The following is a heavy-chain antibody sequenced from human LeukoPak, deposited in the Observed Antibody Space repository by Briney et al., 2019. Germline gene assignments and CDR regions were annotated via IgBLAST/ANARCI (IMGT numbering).Heavy chain of an antibody. CDR2: IYYSGST. Sequence: PSETLSLTCTVSGGSISSGGYYWSWIRQRPGKGLEWIGYIYYSGSTYYNPSLKSRVTISVDTSKNQFSLKLSSVTAADTAVYYCAREEGYYDILTGYYQHNWFDPWGQGTLVTVSS. D-gene: IGHD3-9*01. J-gene: IGHJ5*02. CDR3: AREEGYYDILTGYYQHNWFDP. V-gene: IGHV4-31*03. CDR1: GGSISSGGYY.